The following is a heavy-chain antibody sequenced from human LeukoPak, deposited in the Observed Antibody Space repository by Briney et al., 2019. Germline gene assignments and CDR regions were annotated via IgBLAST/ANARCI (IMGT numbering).Heavy chain of an antibody. CDR1: GGSISSYH. Sequence: SETLSLTCTVSGGSISSYHWSWIRQPPGKGLECIGFIYYSGSPDYNPSLKSRVTISVDTSNNQVSLNLSSVTAADTAMYYCARASGGDGSGSLWGQGTLVTVSS. J-gene: IGHJ4*02. V-gene: IGHV4-59*01. CDR2: IYYSGSP. CDR3: ARASGGDGSGSL. D-gene: IGHD3-10*01.